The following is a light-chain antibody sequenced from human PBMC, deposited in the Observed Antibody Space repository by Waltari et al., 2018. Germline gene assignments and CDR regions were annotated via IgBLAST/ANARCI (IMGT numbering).Light chain of an antibody. CDR3: QQYDISPLT. CDR1: QNIRTTY. Sequence: EIVLTQSPGTLYLSPGEGATLSCRTSQNIRTTYLACYQQKPGQAPTLLIYGTFSRATGIPDRFTGSGSGTDFSLTISSLEAEDFATYYCQQYDISPLTFGGGTKVEIK. V-gene: IGKV3-20*01. CDR2: GTF. J-gene: IGKJ4*01.